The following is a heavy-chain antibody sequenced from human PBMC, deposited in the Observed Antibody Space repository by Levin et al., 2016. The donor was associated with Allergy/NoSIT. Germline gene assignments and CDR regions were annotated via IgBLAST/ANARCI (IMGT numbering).Heavy chain of an antibody. Sequence: WVRQAPGQGLEWMGWINPNSGGTNYAQKFQGWVTMTRDTSISTAYMELSRLRSDDTVVYYCARGVYGDYDFYGMDVWGQGTTVTVSS. J-gene: IGHJ6*02. CDR2: INPNSGGT. V-gene: IGHV1-2*04. CDR3: ARGVYGDYDFYGMDV. D-gene: IGHD4-17*01.